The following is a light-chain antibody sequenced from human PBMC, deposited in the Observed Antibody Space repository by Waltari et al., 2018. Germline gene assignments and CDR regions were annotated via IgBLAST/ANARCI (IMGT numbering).Light chain of an antibody. V-gene: IGLV2-23*01. CDR1: RSDVGNYNF. CDR2: EGS. Sequence: QSVLTQPASVSGSPVQSITIPCTGSRSDVGNYNFVSWYQQHPDEAPKLVIYEGSKRPSGISLRFSGSKAGNTASLTISRLQAEDEADYFCCSYAGSRTPWVFGGGTRVTVL. CDR3: CSYAGSRTPWV. J-gene: IGLJ3*02.